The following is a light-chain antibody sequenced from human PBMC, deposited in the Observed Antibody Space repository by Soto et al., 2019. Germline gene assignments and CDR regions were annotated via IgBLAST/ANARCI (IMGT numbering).Light chain of an antibody. CDR1: QSLSGNS. J-gene: IGKJ2*01. Sequence: EIVLTQSPGTLSLSPGERATLSCRASQSLSGNSLAWYQQKPGQAPRLLIFGVSSRATGIPDRFSGSGSGTDFTLTINRLEPEECAVYYCHHYGSSPYTLGLGTKLEIK. V-gene: IGKV3-20*01. CDR3: HHYGSSPYT. CDR2: GVS.